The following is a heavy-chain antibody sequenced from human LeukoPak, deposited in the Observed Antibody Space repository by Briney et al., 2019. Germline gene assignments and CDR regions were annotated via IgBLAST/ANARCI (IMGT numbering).Heavy chain of an antibody. CDR2: ISSSGSTI. V-gene: IGHV3-11*01. J-gene: IGHJ4*02. CDR1: GFTFSDYY. Sequence: GGSLRLSCAASGFTFSDYYMSWIRQAPGKGLEWVSYISSSGSTIYYADSVKGRFTISRDNAKNSLYLQMNSLRAEDTAVYYCASEEYCSSTSCLYWGQGTLVTVSS. D-gene: IGHD2-2*01. CDR3: ASEEYCSSTSCLY.